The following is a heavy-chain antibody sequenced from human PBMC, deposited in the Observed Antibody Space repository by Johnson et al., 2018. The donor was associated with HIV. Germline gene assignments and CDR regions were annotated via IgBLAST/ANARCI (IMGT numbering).Heavy chain of an antibody. CDR2: ISWNSGSI. D-gene: IGHD3-3*01. CDR1: GFTFDDYA. J-gene: IGHJ3*02. Sequence: VQLVESGGGLVQPGRSLRLSCAASGFTFDDYAMHWVRQAPGKGLEWVSGISWNSGSIGYADSVKGRFTISRDNAKNSLYLQMNSLKIEDTAVYYCTDYNFWTKRAFDIWGQGTMVTVSS. CDR3: TDYNFWTKRAFDI. V-gene: IGHV3-9*01.